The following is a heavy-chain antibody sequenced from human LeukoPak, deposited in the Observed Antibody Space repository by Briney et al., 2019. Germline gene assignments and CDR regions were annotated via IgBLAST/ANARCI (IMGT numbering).Heavy chain of an antibody. CDR3: AKSMVRGVIITSGY. CDR1: GFTFRGYE. J-gene: IGHJ4*02. V-gene: IGHV3-48*03. D-gene: IGHD3-10*01. Sequence: GGSLRLSCAASGFTFRGYEMNWVRQAPGKGLEWVSYISGSGKTIYYADSVKGRFTISRDNSKNTLSLQMNSLRAEDTAVYYCAKSMVRGVIITSGYWGQGTLVTVSS. CDR2: ISGSGKTI.